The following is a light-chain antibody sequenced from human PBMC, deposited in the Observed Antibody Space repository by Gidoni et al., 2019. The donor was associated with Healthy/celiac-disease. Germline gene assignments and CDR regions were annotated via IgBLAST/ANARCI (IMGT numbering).Light chain of an antibody. V-gene: IGLV2-14*01. CDR3: SSYTSSSIVV. J-gene: IGLJ2*01. CDR1: SSDVGGYNY. Sequence: QSALTQPASVSGSPGPSITLPCTGTSSDVGGYNYVSWYQQHPGKAPKLMIYDVSNRPSGVSNRFSGSKSGNTASLTISGLQAEDEADYYCSSYTSSSIVVFGGGTKLTVL. CDR2: DVS.